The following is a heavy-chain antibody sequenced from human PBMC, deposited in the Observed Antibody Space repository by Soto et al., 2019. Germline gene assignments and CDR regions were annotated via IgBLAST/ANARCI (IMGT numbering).Heavy chain of an antibody. CDR1: GFPFSTDS. J-gene: IGHJ4*02. D-gene: IGHD6-19*01. CDR3: ARFFGSGFDY. CDR2: ISTSGATR. V-gene: IGHV3-48*02. Sequence: GALRLSCVASGFPFSTDSMNWVRQAPGKGLEWVAHISTSGATRYYADSVKGRFTISRDNAKTSLYLQMDSLRNEDTAVYYCARFFGSGFDYWGQGTLVTVSS.